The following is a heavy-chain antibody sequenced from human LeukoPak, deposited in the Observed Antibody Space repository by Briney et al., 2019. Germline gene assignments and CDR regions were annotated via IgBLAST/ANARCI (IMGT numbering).Heavy chain of an antibody. CDR2: IYYSGST. Sequence: SETLSLTCTVSGGSISSYYWSWIRQPPGKGLEWIGYIYYSGSTNYNPSLKSRVTISVDTSKNQFSLKLSSVTAADTAVYYCARVHEGSGSYGPYYYYYGMDVWGQGTTVIVSS. V-gene: IGHV4-59*08. CDR3: ARVHEGSGSYGPYYYYYGMDV. D-gene: IGHD3-10*01. J-gene: IGHJ6*02. CDR1: GGSISSYY.